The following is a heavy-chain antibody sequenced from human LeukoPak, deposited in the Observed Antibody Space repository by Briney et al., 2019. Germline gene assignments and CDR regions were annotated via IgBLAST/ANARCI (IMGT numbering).Heavy chain of an antibody. D-gene: IGHD3-22*01. J-gene: IGHJ4*02. CDR3: ARRAPYYYDSSGHIDY. CDR2: IYPGDSDT. CDR1: GYSFTSYW. V-gene: IGHV5-51*01. Sequence: GESLKISCKGSGYSFTSYWIGWVRQMPGKGLEWMGIIYPGDSDTRYSPSFQGQVTISADKSISTAYLQWSSLKASDTAMYYCARRAPYYYDSSGHIDYWGQGTLVTVSS.